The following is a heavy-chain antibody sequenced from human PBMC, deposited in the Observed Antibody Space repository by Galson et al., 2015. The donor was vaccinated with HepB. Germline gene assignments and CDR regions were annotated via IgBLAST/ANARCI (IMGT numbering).Heavy chain of an antibody. CDR3: VRSSNFDT. CDR1: GFTFSSYW. D-gene: IGHD2-2*01. Sequence: SLRLSCAASGFTFSSYWMHWVGHAPGKGLVWVSRIKTDGSYTSYADSVKGRFTISRDNAKNTVYLEMNSLRTEDTSIYYCVRSSNFDTWGQGTLVTVSS. J-gene: IGHJ4*02. CDR2: IKTDGSYT. V-gene: IGHV3-74*01.